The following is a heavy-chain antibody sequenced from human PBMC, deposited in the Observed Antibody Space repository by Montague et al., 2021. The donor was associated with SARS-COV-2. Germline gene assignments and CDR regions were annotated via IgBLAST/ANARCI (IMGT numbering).Heavy chain of an antibody. D-gene: IGHD2-8*02. Sequence: SETLSLTCTASSGSLSGYYWNWIRQPPGKGLEWIGFTHYSGITKYNPSLTSRLNMSLDTSKNQFSLTLNSVTAADTAIYYCARGTAYDHVYYWGQGAPVTVAS. CDR2: THYSGIT. V-gene: IGHV4-59*12. J-gene: IGHJ4*02. CDR1: SGSLSGYY. CDR3: ARGTAYDHVYY.